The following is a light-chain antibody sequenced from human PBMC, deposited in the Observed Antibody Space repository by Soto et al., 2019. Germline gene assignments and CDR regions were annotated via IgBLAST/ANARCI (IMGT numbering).Light chain of an antibody. V-gene: IGKV1-5*03. CDR3: QQYNSFPT. CDR1: QSISSW. Sequence: DIQMTQSPSTLSASVGDRVTITCRASQSISSWLAWYQQKPGKAPKLLIYKASSLESGVPSRFSGSGTGTEVTHTISSLQPDDFATYYCQQYNSFPTFGQGTKVEIK. J-gene: IGKJ1*01. CDR2: KAS.